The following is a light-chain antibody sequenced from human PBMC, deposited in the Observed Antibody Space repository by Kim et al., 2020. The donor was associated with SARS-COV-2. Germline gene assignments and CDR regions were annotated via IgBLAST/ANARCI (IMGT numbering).Light chain of an antibody. CDR1: SYNSRAGYE. CDR2: GNN. CDR3: QSYDSSLGGSV. V-gene: IGLV1-40*01. J-gene: IGLJ3*02. Sequence: GVTVSCTGSSYNSRAGYEVHWDQQYPGTAPKLLISGNNKRPSGVPDRISGSKSGTAASLAITGHQAEDEADYYCQSYDSSLGGSVLGGGTQLTVL.